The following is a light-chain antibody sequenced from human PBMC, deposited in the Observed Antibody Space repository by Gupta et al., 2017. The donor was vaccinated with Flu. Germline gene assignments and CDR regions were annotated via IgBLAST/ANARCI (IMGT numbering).Light chain of an antibody. J-gene: IGKJ1*01. CDR3: QQEGSSPRT. CDR1: QTLRSSD. Sequence: ETVLTQFPDTLSLSPGERATRSCRASQTLRSSDLGWYQQKPGQSPRFLIYGASKRASGVPDRFSDSRSGTDFTLTINKLEPKNFAVYSCQQEGSSPRTFGQATKVEVK. CDR2: GAS. V-gene: IGKV3-20*01.